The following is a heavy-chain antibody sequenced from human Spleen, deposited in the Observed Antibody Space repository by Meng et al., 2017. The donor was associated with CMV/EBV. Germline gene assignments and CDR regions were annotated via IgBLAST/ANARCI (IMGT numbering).Heavy chain of an antibody. CDR3: VRDKAYEY. CDR1: GFSFSSYE. CDR2: ISSDHSII. J-gene: IGHJ4*02. V-gene: IGHV3-48*03. D-gene: IGHD3-16*01. Sequence: GGSLRLSCAASGFSFSSYEMNWVRQAPGKGLQWVSYISSDHSIIYYADSVKGRFTISRDNAKNSLYLQMSSLRAEDTAVYYCVRDKAYEYWGQGALVTVSS.